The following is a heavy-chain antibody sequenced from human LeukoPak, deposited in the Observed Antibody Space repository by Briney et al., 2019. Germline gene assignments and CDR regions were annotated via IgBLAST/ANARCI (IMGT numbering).Heavy chain of an antibody. CDR3: ARHESGFYYYGMDV. V-gene: IGHV4-59*08. J-gene: IGHJ6*02. Sequence: SEXLSLTXTXSGGSISSYYWSWIRQPPGKGLEWIGYIYYSGSTNYNPSLKSRVTISVDTSKNQFSLKLSSVTAADTAVYYCARHESGFYYYGMDVWGQGXTV. D-gene: IGHD6-25*01. CDR2: IYYSGST. CDR1: GGSISSYY.